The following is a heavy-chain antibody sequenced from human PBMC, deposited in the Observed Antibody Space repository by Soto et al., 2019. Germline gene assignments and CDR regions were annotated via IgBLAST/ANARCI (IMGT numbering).Heavy chain of an antibody. V-gene: IGHV1-3*01. CDR2: INAGSGVG. J-gene: IGHJ6*02. D-gene: IGHD1-1*01. CDR1: GYTLTNYQ. Sequence: GASVKVSCKASGYTLTNYQMHWLRQAPGQSLEWMGWINAGSGVGGYSRKFQDRFTITRDTSATTLYMELSSLRSEDTAVYYCARGRNVVVSLYYGLALWGQGTTVTVSS. CDR3: ARGRNVVVSLYYGLAL.